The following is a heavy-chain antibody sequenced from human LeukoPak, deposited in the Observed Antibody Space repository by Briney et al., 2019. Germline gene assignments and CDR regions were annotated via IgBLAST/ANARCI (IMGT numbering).Heavy chain of an antibody. CDR3: ARDPGRNRYYYYMDV. J-gene: IGHJ6*03. V-gene: IGHV1-69*13. CDR2: IIPIFGTA. D-gene: IGHD1-14*01. Sequence: SVKVSCKASGGTFSSYAISWVRQAPGQGLVWMGGIIPIFGTANYAQKFQGRVTITADESTSTAYMELSSLRSEDTAVYYCARDPGRNRYYYYMDVWGKGTTVTVSS. CDR1: GGTFSSYA.